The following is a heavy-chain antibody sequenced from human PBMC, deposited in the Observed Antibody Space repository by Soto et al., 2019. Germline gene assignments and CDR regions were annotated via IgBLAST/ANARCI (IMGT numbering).Heavy chain of an antibody. CDR2: ISRYGDFT. V-gene: IGHV3-23*01. CDR3: AKDLAVLYRSCSGGSCSLGYFDY. D-gene: IGHD2-15*01. J-gene: IGHJ4*02. CDR1: GFTFTIYA. Sequence: GGSLRLSCAASGFTFTIYAMTWVRQAPGKGLEWVSAISRYGDFTYYADSAEGRFTISRDNSKNTLYLQMNSLRAEDTAVYYCAKDLAVLYRSCSGGSCSLGYFDYWGQGTVVTVSS.